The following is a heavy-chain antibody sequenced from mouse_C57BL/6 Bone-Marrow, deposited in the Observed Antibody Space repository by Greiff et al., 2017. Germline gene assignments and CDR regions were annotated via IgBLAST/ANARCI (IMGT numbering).Heavy chain of an antibody. D-gene: IGHD2-5*01. CDR3: ARGIYSNYVGY. CDR1: GYTFTSYW. Sequence: QVQLQQPGAELVKPGASVKLSCKASGYTFTSYWMQWVKQRPGQGLEWIGEIDPSDSYTNYNQKFKGKATLTVDTSSSTAYMQLSSLTSEDSAVYYCARGIYSNYVGYWGQGTTLTVSS. V-gene: IGHV1-50*01. CDR2: IDPSDSYT. J-gene: IGHJ2*01.